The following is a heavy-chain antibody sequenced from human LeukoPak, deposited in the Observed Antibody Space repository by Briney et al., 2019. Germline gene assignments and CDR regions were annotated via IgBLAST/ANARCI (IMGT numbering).Heavy chain of an antibody. D-gene: IGHD6-13*01. J-gene: IGHJ6*04. CDR3: ARDGHSSSWYSEYYYYYGMDV. CDR1: GYTFTSYG. CDR2: ISPYNGNT. Sequence: ASVKVSCKVSGYTFTSYGISWVRQAPGQGLEWMGWISPYNGNTSHAQRLQGRVTMSTDTSTNTAYMELRSLRSDDTAVYYCARDGHSSSWYSEYYYYYGMDVWGKGTTVTVSS. V-gene: IGHV1-18*04.